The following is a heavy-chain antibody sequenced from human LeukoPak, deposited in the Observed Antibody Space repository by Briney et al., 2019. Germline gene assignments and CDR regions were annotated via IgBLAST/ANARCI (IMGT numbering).Heavy chain of an antibody. D-gene: IGHD1-26*01. Sequence: GASVKVSCKASGYTFTSYGINWLRQAPGQGLEWMGWINPYNGNTNPAQKFQGRVTMTTDTSTDIAYMELRSLRSDDTAVYYCARDLGSGSHLPHYWGQGTLVTVSS. CDR2: INPYNGNT. V-gene: IGHV1-18*04. CDR3: ARDLGSGSHLPHY. J-gene: IGHJ4*02. CDR1: GYTFTSYG.